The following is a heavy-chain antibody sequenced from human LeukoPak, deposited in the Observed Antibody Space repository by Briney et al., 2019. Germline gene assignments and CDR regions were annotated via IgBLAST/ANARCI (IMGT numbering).Heavy chain of an antibody. CDR2: INPNSGGT. V-gene: IGHV1-2*04. J-gene: IGHJ4*02. CDR1: GYTFTGYY. Sequence: ASVKVSCKASGYTFTGYYMHWVRQAPGQGLEGMGWINPNSGGTNYAQKFQGWVTMTRDTSISTAYMELSRLRSDDTAVYYCARVLRYFDWPDYWGQGTLVTVSS. D-gene: IGHD3-9*01. CDR3: ARVLRYFDWPDY.